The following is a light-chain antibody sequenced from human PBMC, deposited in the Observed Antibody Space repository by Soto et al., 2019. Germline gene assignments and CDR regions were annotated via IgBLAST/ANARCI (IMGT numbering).Light chain of an antibody. J-gene: IGKJ5*01. Sequence: IQMTQSPSPLSATVGDRVTITCRASQSISSWLAWYKQKPGKAPKTLIYDASTLKTGFPSRFSGSGSGSVFNFTITGLQPDDFATYFCQQYNTYATLCHGTRLEIK. CDR2: DAS. CDR1: QSISSW. CDR3: QQYNTYAT. V-gene: IGKV1-5*01.